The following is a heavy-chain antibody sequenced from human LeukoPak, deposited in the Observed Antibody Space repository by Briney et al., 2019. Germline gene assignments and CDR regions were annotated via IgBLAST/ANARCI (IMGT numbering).Heavy chain of an antibody. CDR1: GGSFSGYY. CDR2: INHSGSN. J-gene: IGHJ4*02. D-gene: IGHD3-22*01. V-gene: IGHV4-34*01. CDR3: ARGRHYYDSSGYF. Sequence: PSETLSLTCAVYGGSFSGYYWSWIREPPGKGLEGIGEINHSGSNNYNPSLKSRVNISVDTSKNHFSLKLSSVTAADTAVYYCARGRHYYDSSGYFWGQGTLVSVSS.